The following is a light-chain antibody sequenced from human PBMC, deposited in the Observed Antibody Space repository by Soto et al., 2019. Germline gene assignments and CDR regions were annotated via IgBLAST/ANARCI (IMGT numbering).Light chain of an antibody. CDR1: SSDVGGYNY. CDR2: EVS. Sequence: QAVVTQPASVSGSPGQSITISCTGTSSDVGGYNYVSWYQQHPGKAPKLMIYEVSNRPSGVSNRFSGSKSGNTASLTISGLQAEDEADYYCSSYTSSSTLAVSGGGTKLTVL. V-gene: IGLV2-14*01. J-gene: IGLJ3*02. CDR3: SSYTSSSTLAV.